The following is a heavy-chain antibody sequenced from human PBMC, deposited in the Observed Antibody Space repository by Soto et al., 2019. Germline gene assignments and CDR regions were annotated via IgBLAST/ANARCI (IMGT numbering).Heavy chain of an antibody. D-gene: IGHD5-12*01. CDR1: GGSISSGGYF. CDR3: AAGGGLPRYY. Sequence: TLSFTCAVSGGSISSGGYFWSWIRQPPGKGLEWIGYIYHSGSTYYNPSFKSRVTISIDRSKNQFSLKLSSVTAADTAVYYCAAGGGLPRYYWGQGTLVTVSS. V-gene: IGHV4-30-2*01. J-gene: IGHJ4*02. CDR2: IYHSGST.